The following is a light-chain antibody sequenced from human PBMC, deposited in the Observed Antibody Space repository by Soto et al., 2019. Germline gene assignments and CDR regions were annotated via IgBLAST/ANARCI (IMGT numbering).Light chain of an antibody. CDR2: WAS. Sequence: DIVMTQSPDSLAVSLGERATINCKSSQSVLYTSYTKNLLAWYQQKPGQPPKLLIYWASTRESGVPDRFSGSGSGTDFTLTISSLQAEAVAFYYCQQYSDSPPLFTCGPGTKVNI. CDR1: QSVLYTSYTKNL. V-gene: IGKV4-1*01. J-gene: IGKJ3*01. CDR3: QQYSDSPPLFT.